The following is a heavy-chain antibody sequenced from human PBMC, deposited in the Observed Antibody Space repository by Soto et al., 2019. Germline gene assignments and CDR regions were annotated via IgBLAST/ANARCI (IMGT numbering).Heavy chain of an antibody. Sequence: PPGKGLELIGCLYYSRTTNYSHSLKGRVTISVDTSKNQFSLKVNSVTPADTAVYYCVRVFFSFGILSAAVYNGLGLWGQGTLVT. V-gene: IGHV4-59*01. CDR2: LYYSRTT. J-gene: IGHJ5*02. D-gene: IGHD1-1*01. CDR3: VRVFFSFGILSAAVYNGLGL.